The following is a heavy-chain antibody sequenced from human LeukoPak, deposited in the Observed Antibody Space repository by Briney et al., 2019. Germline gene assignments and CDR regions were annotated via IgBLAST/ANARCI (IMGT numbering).Heavy chain of an antibody. CDR3: AKNYYYYYGMDV. CDR1: GGSFSGYY. Sequence: SETLSLTCAVYGGSFSGYYWSWIRQPPGKGLEWIGEINHSGSTNYNPSLKSRVTISVDTSKNRFSLKLSSVTAADTAVYYCAKNYYYYYGMDVWGQGTTVTVSS. J-gene: IGHJ6*02. CDR2: INHSGST. V-gene: IGHV4-34*01.